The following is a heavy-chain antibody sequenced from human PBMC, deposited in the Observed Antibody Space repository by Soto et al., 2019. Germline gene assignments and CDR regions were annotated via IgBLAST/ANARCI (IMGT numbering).Heavy chain of an antibody. Sequence: GGSLRLSCAASGFTFSSYAMSWVRQAPGKGLEWVSAISGSGGSTYYADSVKGRFTISRDNSKNTLYLQMNSLRAEDTAVYYCAKVGYCSSTSCSLFDYWGQGTLVTVSS. CDR2: ISGSGGST. CDR1: GFTFSSYA. CDR3: AKVGYCSSTSCSLFDY. V-gene: IGHV3-23*01. D-gene: IGHD2-2*01. J-gene: IGHJ4*02.